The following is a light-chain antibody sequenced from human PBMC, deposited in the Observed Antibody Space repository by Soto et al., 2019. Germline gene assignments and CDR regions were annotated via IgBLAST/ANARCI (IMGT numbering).Light chain of an antibody. J-gene: IGLJ1*01. CDR3: SSYSTGGSYV. CDR2: DVS. Sequence: QSALTQPASVSGSPGQSIAISCTGISSDVGGYNSVSWYQQHPGKAPKLLIYDVSNRPSGVSDRFSGSKSGNTASLTISGLQAEDEADYYCSSYSTGGSYVFGTGTKLTVL. V-gene: IGLV2-14*01. CDR1: SSDVGGYNS.